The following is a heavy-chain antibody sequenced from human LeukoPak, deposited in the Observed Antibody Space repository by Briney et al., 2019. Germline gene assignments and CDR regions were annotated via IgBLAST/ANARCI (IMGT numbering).Heavy chain of an antibody. CDR1: GXRFTSHW. CDR2: IYPGDFDT. V-gene: IGHV5-51*01. CDR3: ARVSTPSAYDPFDF. D-gene: IGHD5-12*01. J-gene: IGHJ4*02. Sequence: HGESLKISCKGSGXRFTSHWIGWVRQMPGKGLEWMGIIYPGDFDTRYSPSFQGQVTISADKFISTAYLQWSSLKASDTAMYYCARVSTPSAYDPFDFWGQGTLVTVSS.